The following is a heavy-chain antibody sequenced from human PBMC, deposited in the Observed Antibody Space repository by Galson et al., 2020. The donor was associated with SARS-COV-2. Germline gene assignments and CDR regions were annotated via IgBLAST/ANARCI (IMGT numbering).Heavy chain of an antibody. J-gene: IGHJ4*02. CDR2: TYYRSKWYN. CDR1: GDSVSSNSAA. CDR3: ARDLEVGDYGVTGGLDY. V-gene: IGHV6-1*01. D-gene: IGHD4-17*01. Sequence: SQTLSLTCAISGDSVSSNSAAWHWIRQSPSRGLEWLGRTYYRSKWYNDYAVSVKSRITINPDTSKNQFSLQLNSVTPEDTAVYYCARDLEVGDYGVTGGLDYWGQGTLVTVSS.